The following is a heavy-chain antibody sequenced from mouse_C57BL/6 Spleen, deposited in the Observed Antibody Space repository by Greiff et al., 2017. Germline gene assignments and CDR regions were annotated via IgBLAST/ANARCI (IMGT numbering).Heavy chain of an antibody. V-gene: IGHV1-53*01. CDR1: GYTFTSYW. CDR2: INPSNGGT. Sequence: QVQLQQPGTELVKPGASVKLSCKASGYTFTSYWMHWVKQRPGQGLEWIGNINPSNGGTNYNEKFKSKATLTVDKSSSTAYMQLISLTSEDAAVYYCSREGYYYGSPFADWGQGTLVTVSA. CDR3: SREGYYYGSPFAD. D-gene: IGHD1-1*01. J-gene: IGHJ3*01.